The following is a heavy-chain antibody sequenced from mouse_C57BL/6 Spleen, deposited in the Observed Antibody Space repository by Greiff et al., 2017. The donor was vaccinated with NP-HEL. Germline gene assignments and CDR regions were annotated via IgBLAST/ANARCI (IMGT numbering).Heavy chain of an antibody. J-gene: IGHJ2*01. V-gene: IGHV3-6*01. D-gene: IGHD2-4*01. Sequence: EVQLQQSGPGLVKPSQSLSLTCSVTGYSITSGYYWNWIRQFPGNKLEWMGYISYDGSNNYNPSLKNRISITRDTSKNQFFLKLNSVTTEDTATYYCARDQRMGYDYDDYFDYWGQGTTLTVSS. CDR2: ISYDGSN. CDR3: ARDQRMGYDYDDYFDY. CDR1: GYSITSGYY.